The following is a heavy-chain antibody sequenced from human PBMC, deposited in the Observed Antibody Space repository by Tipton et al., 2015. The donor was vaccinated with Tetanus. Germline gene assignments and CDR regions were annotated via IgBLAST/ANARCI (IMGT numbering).Heavy chain of an antibody. CDR1: GGSLRGGDHY. V-gene: IGHV4-61*08. Sequence: TLSLTYTVSGGSLRGGDHYWSWIRQPPGKGLEWLAYVSSSGASNSDYFLKSRITVSQDTSKNQFSLRLTSVTAADTAVYYCARANYEFPKKGPFDSWGQGALVIVSS. CDR3: ARANYEFPKKGPFDS. D-gene: IGHD3-3*01. J-gene: IGHJ4*02. CDR2: VSSSGAS.